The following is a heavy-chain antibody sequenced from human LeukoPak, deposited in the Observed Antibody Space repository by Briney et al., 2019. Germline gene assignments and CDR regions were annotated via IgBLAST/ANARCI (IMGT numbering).Heavy chain of an antibody. CDR1: GYTFTGYY. CDR3: ARDTSMVSFDY. CDR2: INPNSGGT. D-gene: IGHD5-18*01. J-gene: IGHJ4*02. Sequence: ASVSVSCKASGYTFTGYYMHWVRQAPGQGLEWMGWINPNSGGTNYAQTFQGRVTMPRDPPISTAYMELSRLRSDDTAVYYCARDTSMVSFDYWGQGTLVTVSS. V-gene: IGHV1-2*02.